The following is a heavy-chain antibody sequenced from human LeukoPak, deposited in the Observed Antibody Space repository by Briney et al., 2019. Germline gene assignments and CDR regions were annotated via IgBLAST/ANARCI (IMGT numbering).Heavy chain of an antibody. V-gene: IGHV3-43*02. J-gene: IGHJ5*02. CDR3: AKGKGRYYGSGGYGRWFDP. D-gene: IGHD3-10*01. Sequence: QPGGSLRLSCAASGFTFGDYAMHWVRQAPGKGLEWVSLISGDGGSTYYADSVKGRSTTSRDNSKNSLYLQMNSLRTEDTALYYCAKGKGRYYGSGGYGRWFDPWGQGTLVTVSS. CDR2: ISGDGGST. CDR1: GFTFGDYA.